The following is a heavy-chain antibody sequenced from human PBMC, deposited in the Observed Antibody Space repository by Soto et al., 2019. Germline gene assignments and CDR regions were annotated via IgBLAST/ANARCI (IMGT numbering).Heavy chain of an antibody. CDR3: ARQMTTLTTFDY. CDR2: ISYSGST. Sequence: KTSETLSLTCAVSGGSISSYYWSWIRQPPGKGLEWIGYISYSGSTNYNPSLKSRVTISVDTSKNQFSLKVSSVTAADTAVYYCARQMTTLTTFDYWGQGTLVTVSS. J-gene: IGHJ4*02. CDR1: GGSISSYY. V-gene: IGHV4-59*01. D-gene: IGHD4-17*01.